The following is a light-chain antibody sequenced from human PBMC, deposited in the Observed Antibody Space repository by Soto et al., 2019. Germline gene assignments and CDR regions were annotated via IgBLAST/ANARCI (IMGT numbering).Light chain of an antibody. CDR1: QSISIE. V-gene: IGKV1-5*01. J-gene: IGKJ1*01. CDR3: KQFSGDSTWT. CDR2: NAS. Sequence: DIQMTQSPSTLSASVGDRVTITCRASQSISIELAWYQQKPGKAPKLLIFNASTLKSGVPSRFSGSGSETEFTLTINGLQPNDFAAFYYKQFSGDSTWTFGQGTKVEFK.